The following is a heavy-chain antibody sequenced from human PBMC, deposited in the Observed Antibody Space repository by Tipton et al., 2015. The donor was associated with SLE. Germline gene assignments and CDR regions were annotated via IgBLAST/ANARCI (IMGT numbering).Heavy chain of an antibody. Sequence: SLRLSCVASGFNFHGYGMHWARQAPGKGLEWVAVIWYDGSNKFYADSVKGRFTISRDNSKNTLYLQMNSLRTEDTAVYYCASEFYYGSGSSYWGQGTLVTVSS. V-gene: IGHV3-33*08. CDR3: ASEFYYGSGSSY. D-gene: IGHD3-10*01. CDR1: GFNFHGYG. CDR2: IWYDGSNK. J-gene: IGHJ4*02.